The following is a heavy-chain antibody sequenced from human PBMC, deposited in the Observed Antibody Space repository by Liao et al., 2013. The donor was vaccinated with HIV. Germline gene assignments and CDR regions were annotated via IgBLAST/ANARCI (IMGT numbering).Heavy chain of an antibody. D-gene: IGHD5-18*01. CDR2: IYYSGST. J-gene: IGHJ3*02. V-gene: IGHV4-59*01. Sequence: QVQLQESGSGLVKPSETLSLTCTVSGGSISSYYWNWIRQPPGKGLEWIGYIYYSGSTNYNPSFKSRATISVDTSKNLFSLKLSSVTAADTAVYYCARRGYSYGYVDAFDIWGQGTMVTVSS. CDR1: GGSISSYY. CDR3: ARRGYSYGYVDAFDI.